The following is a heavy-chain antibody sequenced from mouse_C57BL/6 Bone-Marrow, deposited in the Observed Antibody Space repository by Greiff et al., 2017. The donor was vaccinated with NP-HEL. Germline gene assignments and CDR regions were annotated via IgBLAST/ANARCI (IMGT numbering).Heavy chain of an antibody. CDR3: TTDVSSFLYAMDY. J-gene: IGHJ4*01. V-gene: IGHV14-4*01. Sequence: EVQGVESGAELVRPGASVKLSCTASGFNIKDAYMHWVKQRPEQGLEWIGWIDPENGDTEYASKFQGKATITADKSSNTAYLQLSCLTSEDTAFYYCTTDVSSFLYAMDYWGQGTSVTVSS. CDR2: IDPENGDT. D-gene: IGHD1-1*01. CDR1: GFNIKDAY.